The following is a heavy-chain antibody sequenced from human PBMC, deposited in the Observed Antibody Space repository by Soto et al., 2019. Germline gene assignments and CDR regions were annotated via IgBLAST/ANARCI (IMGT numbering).Heavy chain of an antibody. J-gene: IGHJ4*02. V-gene: IGHV3-74*01. CDR3: TTVFDY. CDR1: GIIFTNYW. Sequence: EVQLVESGGGLVQPGGSLRLSCAASGIIFTNYWMHWVRQAPGKGLVWVSRIDNDGSGTSYADSVKGRFTISRDNAKNTVYLQMNSLRAEDTAVYYCTTVFDYWGQGTPVTVSS. CDR2: IDNDGSGT.